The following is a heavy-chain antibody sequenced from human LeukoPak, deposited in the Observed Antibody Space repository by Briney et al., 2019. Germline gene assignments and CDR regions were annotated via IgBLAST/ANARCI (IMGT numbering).Heavy chain of an antibody. CDR3: ARGSRNHFDF. CDR1: GYTFTGYY. D-gene: IGHD2-15*01. Sequence: ASVRVSCKASGYTFTGYYVHWVRQAPGQGLEWMGWINPNSGGINYAQKFQGRVTMTRDTSITTAYTELSSLRYDDTAVYYCARGSRNHFDFWGQGTLVTVSS. CDR2: INPNSGGI. V-gene: IGHV1-2*02. J-gene: IGHJ4*02.